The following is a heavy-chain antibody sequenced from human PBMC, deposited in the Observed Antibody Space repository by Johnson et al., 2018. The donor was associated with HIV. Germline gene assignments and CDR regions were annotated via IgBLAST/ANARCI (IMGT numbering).Heavy chain of an antibody. V-gene: IGHV3-43D*03. D-gene: IGHD3-22*01. J-gene: IGHJ3*02. Sequence: EVQLVESGGGVVQPGRSLRLSCAASGFTFSSYAMHWVRQAPGKGLEWVSLISWDGGSTYYADSVKGRFTISRDNSKNSLYLQMNSLRAEETALYYCASSLHYYDSSGYRGAFDIWGQGTMVTVSS. CDR3: ASSLHYYDSSGYRGAFDI. CDR2: ISWDGGST. CDR1: GFTFSSYA.